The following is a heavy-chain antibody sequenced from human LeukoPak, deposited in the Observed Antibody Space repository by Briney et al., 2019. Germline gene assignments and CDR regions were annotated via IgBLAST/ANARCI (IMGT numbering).Heavy chain of an antibody. J-gene: IGHJ3*02. Sequence: ASVKVSCKASGYTFTRYAIHWVRQASGKGLEWMGGFDPEGGETIYAQKFQGRVTMTEDTSTDTAYMELRSLRSDDTAVYYCARDLVVATMGNDAFDIWGQGTMVTVSS. CDR2: FDPEGGET. CDR1: GYTFTRYA. V-gene: IGHV1-24*01. D-gene: IGHD5-12*01. CDR3: ARDLVVATMGNDAFDI.